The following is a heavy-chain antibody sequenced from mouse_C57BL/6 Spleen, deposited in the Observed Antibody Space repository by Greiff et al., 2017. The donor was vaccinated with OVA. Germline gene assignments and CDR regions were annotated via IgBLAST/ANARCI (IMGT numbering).Heavy chain of an antibody. CDR2: ISSGSSTI. J-gene: IGHJ1*03. CDR3: ARTDWDFDV. CDR1: GFTFSDYG. Sequence: VKLQESGGGLVKPGGSLTLSCAASGFTFSDYGMHWVRQAPEKGLEWVAYISSGSSTIYYADTVKGRFTIYRDNHKNTLCLQMTSLMSEDTAMYYCARTDWDFDVWGTGTTVTVSA. V-gene: IGHV5-17*01.